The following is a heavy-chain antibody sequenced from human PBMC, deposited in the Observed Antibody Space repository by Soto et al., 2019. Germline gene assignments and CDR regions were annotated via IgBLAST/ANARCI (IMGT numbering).Heavy chain of an antibody. V-gene: IGHV3-11*06. CDR3: SGLNCSGGSCYQSLNDYYYYGMDV. D-gene: IGHD2-15*01. Sequence: PGGSLRLSCAASGFTFSDYYMSWIRQAPGKGLEWVSYISSSSSYTNYADSVKGRFTISRDNAKNSLYRQMNSRRAEDTAVYHCSGLNCSGGSCYQSLNDYYYYGMDVWVQGTTVTV. J-gene: IGHJ6*02. CDR1: GFTFSDYY. CDR2: ISSSSSYT.